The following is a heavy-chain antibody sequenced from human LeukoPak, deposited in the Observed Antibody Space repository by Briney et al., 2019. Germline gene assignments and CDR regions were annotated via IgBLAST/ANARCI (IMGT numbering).Heavy chain of an antibody. CDR1: GFTFSDYY. CDR3: ARDPGRRDDYVWGSYRYTGGDYYYGMDV. J-gene: IGHJ6*02. V-gene: IGHV3-11*04. Sequence: GGSLRLSCAASGFTFSDYYMSWIRQAPGKGLEWVSYITSSGSTIYYADSVKGRFTISRDNAKNSLYLQMNSLRAEDTAVYYCARDPGRRDDYVWGSYRYTGGDYYYGMDVWGQGTTVTVSS. D-gene: IGHD3-16*02. CDR2: ITSSGSTI.